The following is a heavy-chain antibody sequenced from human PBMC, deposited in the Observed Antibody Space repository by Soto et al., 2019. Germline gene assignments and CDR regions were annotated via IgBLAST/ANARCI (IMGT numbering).Heavy chain of an antibody. CDR2: IYYSGST. D-gene: IGHD3-10*01. J-gene: IGHJ4*02. V-gene: IGHV4-39*07. CDR3: ARAVQAREYYYGSGGLFDY. CDR1: GGSISSSSYY. Sequence: SETLSLTCTVSGGSISSSSYYWGWIRQPPGKGLEWIGSIYYSGSTNYNPSLKSRVTISVDTSKNQFSLKLSSVTAADTAVYYCARAVQAREYYYGSGGLFDYWGQGTLVTVSS.